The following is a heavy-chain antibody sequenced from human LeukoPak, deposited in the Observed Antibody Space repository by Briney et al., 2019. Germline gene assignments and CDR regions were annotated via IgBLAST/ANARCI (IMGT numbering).Heavy chain of an antibody. V-gene: IGHV1-3*01. CDR3: ARDRLAMVRGNDAFDI. J-gene: IGHJ3*02. D-gene: IGHD3-10*01. Sequence: ASVKVSCKASGYTFTSYAMHWVRQAPGQRLEWMGWINAGNGNTKYSQKFQGRVTITRDTSASTAYMELSSLRSEDTAVYYCARDRLAMVRGNDAFDIWGQGTMVTVSS. CDR1: GYTFTSYA. CDR2: INAGNGNT.